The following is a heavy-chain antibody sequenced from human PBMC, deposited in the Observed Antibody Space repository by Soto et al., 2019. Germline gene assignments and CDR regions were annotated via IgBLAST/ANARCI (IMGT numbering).Heavy chain of an antibody. CDR3: ARYRRGTGWYYLDY. D-gene: IGHD6-19*01. V-gene: IGHV4-59*01. Sequence: SDTLSLTCTVSGASISGNYWSWIRQPPGKGLEWIGYIYDNGSTNYSPSLQSRVTMSVDRSKNQFSLALTSVTAADTAVYLCARYRRGTGWYYLDYWGQGILVTVSS. CDR1: GASISGNY. CDR2: IYDNGST. J-gene: IGHJ4*02.